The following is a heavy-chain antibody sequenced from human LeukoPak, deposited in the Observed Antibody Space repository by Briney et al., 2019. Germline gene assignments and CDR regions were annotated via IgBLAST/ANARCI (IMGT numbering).Heavy chain of an antibody. CDR1: GFTFSSYW. CDR3: ARDGTAAGPYFDL. J-gene: IGHJ4*01. D-gene: IGHD6-13*01. CDR2: IKQDGGEK. V-gene: IGHV3-7*01. Sequence: GGSLRLSCGVSGFTFSSYWMNWVRQAPGKGLEWVASIKQDGGEKSYVDSVKGRFTISRDNAKNSLYLQMSSLRAEDTAVYYCARDGTAAGPYFDLWGQGTLVTVSS.